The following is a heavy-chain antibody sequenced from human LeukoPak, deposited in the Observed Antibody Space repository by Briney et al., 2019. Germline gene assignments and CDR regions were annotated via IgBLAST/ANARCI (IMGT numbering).Heavy chain of an antibody. CDR2: ISWNSGSI. D-gene: IGHD3-10*01. J-gene: IGHJ3*02. CDR3: AKGVRITMVRGAFDI. CDR1: GFTFDDYA. V-gene: IGHV3-9*01. Sequence: GGSLRLSCAASGFTFDDYAMHWVRQAPGKVLEWVSGISWNSGSIGYADSVKGRFTISRDNAKNSLYLQMNSLRAEDTALYYCAKGVRITMVRGAFDIWGQGTMVSVSS.